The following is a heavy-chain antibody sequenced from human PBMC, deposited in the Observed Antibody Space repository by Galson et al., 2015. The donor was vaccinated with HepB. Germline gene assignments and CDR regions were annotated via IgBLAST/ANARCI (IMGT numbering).Heavy chain of an antibody. J-gene: IGHJ4*02. V-gene: IGHV3-30*18. CDR1: GFTFSSYG. D-gene: IGHD3-10*01. Sequence: LRLSCAASGFTFSSYGMHWVRQAPGKGLEWVAVISYDGSNKYYADSVKGRFTISRDNSKNTLYLQMNSLRAEDTAVYYCAKDRGWPTPDSLLDYWGQGTLVTVSS. CDR3: AKDRGWPTPDSLLDY. CDR2: ISYDGSNK.